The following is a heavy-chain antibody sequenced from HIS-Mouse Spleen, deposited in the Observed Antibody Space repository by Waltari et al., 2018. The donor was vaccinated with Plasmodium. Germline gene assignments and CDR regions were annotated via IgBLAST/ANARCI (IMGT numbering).Heavy chain of an antibody. CDR2: IYYSGST. D-gene: IGHD2-15*01. CDR1: AGPIRCSIYY. Sequence: QLQLQESGPGLVKPSETLSLTSTVSAGPIRCSIYYCGWLRQPPGKGLEWIGSIYYSGSTYYNPSLKSRVTISVDTSKNQFSLKLSSVTAADTAVYYCARDPPRGVEDIYGPTKDYWGQGTLVTVSS. V-gene: IGHV4-39*07. CDR3: ARDPPRGVEDIYGPTKDY. J-gene: IGHJ4*02.